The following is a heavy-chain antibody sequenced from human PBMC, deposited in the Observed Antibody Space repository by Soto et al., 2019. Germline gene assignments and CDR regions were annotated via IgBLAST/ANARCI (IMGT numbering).Heavy chain of an antibody. V-gene: IGHV1-18*01. CDR3: AREQPPGHFYFGMDV. D-gene: IGHD6-13*01. CDR2: ISAYNANT. CDR1: GYTFATYG. J-gene: IGHJ6*02. Sequence: QVQLVQSGAEVKEPGASVKVSCKASGYTFATYGISWVRQAPGQGLEWMGWISAYNANTNYAEKLQGRLTMTTDTSTTTAYMELRSLRSDDTAVYYCAREQPPGHFYFGMDVWGQGTTVTVSS.